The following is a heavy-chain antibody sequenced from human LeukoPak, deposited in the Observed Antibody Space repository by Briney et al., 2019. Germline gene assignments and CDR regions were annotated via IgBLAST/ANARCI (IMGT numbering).Heavy chain of an antibody. D-gene: IGHD3-22*01. CDR1: GYTFTSYG. CDR3: AITYYYDSSGYYPITDAFDI. J-gene: IGHJ3*02. V-gene: IGHV1-18*01. Sequence: ASVKVSCKASGYTFTSYGISWVRQARGQGLEWMGWISAYNGNTNYAQKLQGRVTMTTDTSTSTAYMELRSLRSDDTAVYYCAITYYYDSSGYYPITDAFDIWGQGTMVTVSS. CDR2: ISAYNGNT.